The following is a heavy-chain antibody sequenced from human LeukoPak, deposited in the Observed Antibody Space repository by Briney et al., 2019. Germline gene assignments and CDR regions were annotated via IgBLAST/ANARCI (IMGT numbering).Heavy chain of an antibody. Sequence: SETLSLTCTVSGGSFSSGGYYWSWIRQHPGKGLEWIGYIYYSGRTYYNPSLKSRVSISVDTSKNQFSLKLSSVTAADTAVYHCARVRDGDYGYIGFDPWGQGTLVTVSS. CDR1: GGSFSSGGYY. V-gene: IGHV4-31*03. D-gene: IGHD4-17*01. J-gene: IGHJ5*02. CDR3: ARVRDGDYGYIGFDP. CDR2: IYYSGRT.